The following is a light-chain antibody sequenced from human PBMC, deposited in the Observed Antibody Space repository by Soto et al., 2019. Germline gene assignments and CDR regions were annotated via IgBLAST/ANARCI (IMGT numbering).Light chain of an antibody. V-gene: IGKV1-12*01. J-gene: IGKJ1*01. CDR2: AAS. CDR3: QQSYSNTWT. CDR1: QDVGKW. Sequence: DIHMTQSPPSVSASVGYRFTITCRASQDVGKWLAWYQQKPGKAPKLLIYAASSLQSGVPSRFSGSGSETDSTLTISSLLPEDFETYSCQQSYSNTWTFGQGTKVDIK.